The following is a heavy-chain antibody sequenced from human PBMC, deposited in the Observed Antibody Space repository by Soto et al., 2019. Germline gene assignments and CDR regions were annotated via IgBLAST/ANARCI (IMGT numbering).Heavy chain of an antibody. Sequence: GASVKVSCKASGYAFSSYAMHWVRQAPGQRLEWMGWINIGSGNTEYSQNFQDRITIIRDTSASTVYMELSSLRSEDTAVYYCSANGSECGQWLIYYYYYGMDVWGQGTTVTVSS. CDR3: SANGSECGQWLIYYYYYGMDV. D-gene: IGHD6-19*01. V-gene: IGHV1-3*04. CDR1: GYAFSSYA. J-gene: IGHJ6*02. CDR2: INIGSGNT.